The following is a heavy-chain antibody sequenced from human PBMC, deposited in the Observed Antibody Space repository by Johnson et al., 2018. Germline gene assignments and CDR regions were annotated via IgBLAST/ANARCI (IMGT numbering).Heavy chain of an antibody. CDR2: ISGSGGST. V-gene: IGHV3-23*01. CDR1: GFTFSSYA. CDR3: AGSVRFLEWLTGMDV. D-gene: IGHD3-3*01. Sequence: EQLQESGGGLVQPGGSLRLSCAASGFTFSSYAMSWVRPAPGKGLEWVSAISGSGGSTYYADSVKGRFNISRYNSKNTLYLQMNSRRAEETAVYYCAGSVRFLEWLTGMDVWGQGTTVTVSS. J-gene: IGHJ6*02.